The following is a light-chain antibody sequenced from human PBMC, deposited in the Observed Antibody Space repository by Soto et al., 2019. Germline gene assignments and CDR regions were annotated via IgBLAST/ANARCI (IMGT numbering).Light chain of an antibody. V-gene: IGLV2-23*02. Sequence: QSVLTQPASVSGSPGQSITISCTGTSSDVGSYNLVSWYQQHPGKAPKLMIYEVSKRPSGVSNRFSGSKSGNTASLTFSGLQAEDEADYCCCSYAGCSTRVFGTWTNVTDL. J-gene: IGLJ1*01. CDR1: SSDVGSYNL. CDR3: CSYAGCSTRV. CDR2: EVS.